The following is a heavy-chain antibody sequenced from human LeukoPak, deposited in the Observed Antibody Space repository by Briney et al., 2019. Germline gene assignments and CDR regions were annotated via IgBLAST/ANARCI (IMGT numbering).Heavy chain of an antibody. CDR3: AKGTGLLYYFDY. CDR1: GFTFSTYA. V-gene: IGHV3-23*01. J-gene: IGHJ4*02. Sequence: GGSLRLSCAASGFTFSTYAMTWVRQAPGKGLEWVSAISGSGGSTYYADSVKGRFTISRDNSKNTLYLQMNSLRAEDTAVYYCAKGTGLLYYFDYWGQGTLVTVSS. CDR2: ISGSGGST. D-gene: IGHD1-26*01.